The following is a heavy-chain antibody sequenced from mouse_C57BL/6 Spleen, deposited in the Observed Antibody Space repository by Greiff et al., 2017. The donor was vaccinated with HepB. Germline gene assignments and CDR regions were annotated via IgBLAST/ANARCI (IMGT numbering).Heavy chain of an antibody. Sequence: EVQRVESGGGLVQPKGSLKLSCAASGFSFNTYAMNWVRQAPGKGLEWVARIRSKSNNYATYYADSVKDRFTISRDDSESMLYLQMNNLKTEDTAMYYCVRQYDYGGYAMDYWGQGTSVTVSS. CDR1: GFSFNTYA. CDR2: IRSKSNNYAT. CDR3: VRQYDYGGYAMDY. V-gene: IGHV10-1*01. D-gene: IGHD2-4*01. J-gene: IGHJ4*01.